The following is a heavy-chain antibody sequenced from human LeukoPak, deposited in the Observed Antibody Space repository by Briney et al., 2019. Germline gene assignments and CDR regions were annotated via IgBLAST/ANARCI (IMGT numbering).Heavy chain of an antibody. CDR2: IYYRVTS. V-gene: IGHV4-59*01. CDR3: ARGGGSQRITMVRGVHFDY. J-gene: IGHJ4*02. CDR1: GDSISTYY. D-gene: IGHD3-10*01. Sequence: SETLSLTCTVSGDSISTYYWSWIRQPPGKGLEWIGYIYYRVTSDYNPSLKSRVTMSVDMSTRQISLKLSSVTAADTAVYYCARGGGSQRITMVRGVHFDYWGQGTLVTVSS.